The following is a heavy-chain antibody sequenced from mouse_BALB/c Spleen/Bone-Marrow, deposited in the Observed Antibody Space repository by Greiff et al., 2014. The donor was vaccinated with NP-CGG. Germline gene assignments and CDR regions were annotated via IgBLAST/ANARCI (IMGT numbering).Heavy chain of an antibody. CDR2: ISSGGST. CDR1: GFTFSSYA. D-gene: IGHD1-2*01. V-gene: IGHV5-6-5*01. Sequence: EVMLVESGGGLVKPGGSLTLSCAAPGFTFSSYAMSWVRQTPEKRLEWVASISSGGSTYYPDSVKARFTISRDNARNILYLQMSSLKSEDTAMYYCARGNGFEVFAYWGQGTLVTVSA. J-gene: IGHJ3*01. CDR3: ARGNGFEVFAY.